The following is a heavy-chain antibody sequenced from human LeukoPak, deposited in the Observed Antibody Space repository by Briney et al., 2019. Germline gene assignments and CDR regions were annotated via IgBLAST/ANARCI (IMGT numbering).Heavy chain of an antibody. D-gene: IGHD6-19*01. CDR3: ARDGERQSSLIPLMAGPWGFDY. V-gene: IGHV3-30*04. Sequence: PGRSLRLSCAASGFTFSSYAMHWVRQAPGKGLEWVAVISYDGSNKYYADSVKGRFTISRDNSKSTLYLQMNSLRAEDTAVYYCARDGERQSSLIPLMAGPWGFDYWGQGTLVTVSS. CDR1: GFTFSSYA. CDR2: ISYDGSNK. J-gene: IGHJ4*02.